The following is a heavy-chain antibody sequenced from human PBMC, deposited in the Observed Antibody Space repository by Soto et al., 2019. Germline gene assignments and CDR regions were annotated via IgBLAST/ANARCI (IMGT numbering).Heavy chain of an antibody. CDR3: AREFDY. J-gene: IGHJ4*02. V-gene: IGHV4-30-2*01. Sequence: QLQLQESGSGLVKPSQTLSLTCAVSGGSISSGDYSWSWIRQPPGKGLEWIGYIYHSGSTSYSPSLKSRVTISIDRSKNQFSLKLSSVPAADTAVYYCAREFDYWGQGTLVTVSS. CDR1: GGSISSGDYS. CDR2: IYHSGST.